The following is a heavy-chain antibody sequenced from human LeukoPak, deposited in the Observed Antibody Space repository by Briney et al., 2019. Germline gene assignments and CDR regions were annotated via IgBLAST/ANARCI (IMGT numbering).Heavy chain of an antibody. CDR2: IYTSGST. V-gene: IGHV4-61*02. CDR3: ARDCLYGDSTYLRYFDL. J-gene: IGHJ2*01. Sequence: PSQTLSLTCTVSGGSISSGSYYWSWIRQPAGKGLEWIGRIYTSGSTNYNPSLKSRVTISVDTSKNQFSLKLSSVTAADTAVYYCARDCLYGDSTYLRYFDLWGRGTLVTVSS. CDR1: GGSISSGSYY. D-gene: IGHD4-17*01.